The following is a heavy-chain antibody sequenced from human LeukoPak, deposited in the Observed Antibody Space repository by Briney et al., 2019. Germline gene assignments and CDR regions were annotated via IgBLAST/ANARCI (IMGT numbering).Heavy chain of an antibody. V-gene: IGHV4-34*01. CDR3: ARGGEGNYGSGRRGPGIDY. Sequence: SETLSLTCAVYGGSFSGYYWSWTRQPPGKGLEWIGEIDHSGSTNYNPSLKSRVTISVDTSKNQFSLKLSSVTAADTAVYYCARGGEGNYGSGRRGPGIDYWGQGTLVTVSS. D-gene: IGHD3-10*01. CDR1: GGSFSGYY. CDR2: IDHSGST. J-gene: IGHJ4*02.